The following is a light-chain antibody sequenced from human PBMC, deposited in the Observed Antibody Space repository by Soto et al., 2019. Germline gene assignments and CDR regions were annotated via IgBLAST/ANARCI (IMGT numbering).Light chain of an antibody. V-gene: IGKV1-39*01. CDR1: QRINNY. Sequence: DIQMTQSPSSLSASVGDRVTITCRASQRINNYLNWYQQEPGKAPKLLIFAASNLQSGVSSRFSGSGSGTDFTLTINSLQPEDFATYYCQQSYNSPWTFGQGTKVEIK. J-gene: IGKJ1*01. CDR2: AAS. CDR3: QQSYNSPWT.